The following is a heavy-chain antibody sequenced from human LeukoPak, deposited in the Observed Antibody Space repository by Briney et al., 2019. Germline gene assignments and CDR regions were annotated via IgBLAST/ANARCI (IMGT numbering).Heavy chain of an antibody. CDR1: GGSIRSYY. CDR2: IYYSGST. V-gene: IGHV4-59*01. D-gene: IGHD5/OR15-5a*01. Sequence: SETLSLTCTVSGGSIRSYYWSWVRQPPGKGLEWIGYIYYSGSTNHNPSLKSRVTISVDTSKNQFSLKLSSVTAADTAVYYCARAIVSFPYYFDYWGQGSLVTVSS. J-gene: IGHJ4*02. CDR3: ARAIVSFPYYFDY.